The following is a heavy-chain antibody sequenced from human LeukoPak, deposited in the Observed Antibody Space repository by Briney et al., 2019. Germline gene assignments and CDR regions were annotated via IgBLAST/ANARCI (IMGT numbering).Heavy chain of an antibody. D-gene: IGHD6-13*01. CDR2: IYYSGST. V-gene: IGHV4-59*01. CDR3: ARAVDSSSSPDY. J-gene: IGHJ4*02. CDR1: GGSISSYY. Sequence: SETLSLTCTVSGGSISSYYWSWIRQPPGKGLEWIGYIYYSGSTNYNPSLKSRVTISVDTSKNQFSLKLSSVTAADTAVYYCARAVDSSSSPDYWGQGTLVTVSS.